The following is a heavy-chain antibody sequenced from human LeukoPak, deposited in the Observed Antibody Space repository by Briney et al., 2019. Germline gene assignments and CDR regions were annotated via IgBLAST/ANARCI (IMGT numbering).Heavy chain of an antibody. CDR3: ARDSGYSYGYPPYYVDY. D-gene: IGHD5-18*01. Sequence: PGGSLRLSCAASGFTFSSYSMNWVRQAPGKGLEWVSYISSSNYIYYADSVKGRFTISRDHAKNSLSLQMNSLRAEDTAVYYCARDSGYSYGYPPYYVDYWGQGTLVTVSS. CDR1: GFTFSSYS. CDR2: ISSSNYI. V-gene: IGHV3-21*03. J-gene: IGHJ4*02.